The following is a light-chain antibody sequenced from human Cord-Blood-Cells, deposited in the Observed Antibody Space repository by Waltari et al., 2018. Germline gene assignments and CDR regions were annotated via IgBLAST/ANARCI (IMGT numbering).Light chain of an antibody. CDR3: QQYNNWPQWT. CDR2: GAS. V-gene: IGKV3-15*01. CDR1: QSVSSN. J-gene: IGKJ1*01. Sequence: EIAMTQSPATLSVSPGDRATLSCRASQSVSSNLAWYQQKPGQAPRLLIYGASTRATGIPARFSGSGSGTEFTLTISSLQSEDFAVYYCQQYNNWPQWTFGQGTKVEIK.